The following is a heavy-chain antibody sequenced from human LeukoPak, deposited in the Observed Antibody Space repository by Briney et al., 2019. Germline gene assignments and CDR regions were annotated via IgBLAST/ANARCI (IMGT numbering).Heavy chain of an antibody. CDR3: VKDRGEF. J-gene: IGHJ3*01. Sequence: GGSLRLSCAASGFTFRTYSMNWVRQAPGKGLECVAFIRYDGIHKYYADSVKGRFTISRDNSKNTLYLQMNSLRVEDTAIYYCVKDRGEFWGQGTMVTVSS. D-gene: IGHD3-10*01. V-gene: IGHV3-30*02. CDR2: IRYDGIHK. CDR1: GFTFRTYS.